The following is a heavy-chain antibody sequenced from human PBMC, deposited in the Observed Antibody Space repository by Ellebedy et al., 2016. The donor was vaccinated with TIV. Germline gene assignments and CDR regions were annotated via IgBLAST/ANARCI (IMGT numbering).Heavy chain of an antibody. CDR1: GFTFSSYS. CDR2: ISSSSSYI. J-gene: IGHJ6*02. CDR3: ARERKYNFGYYYYYGMDV. Sequence: GESLKISCAASGFTFSSYSMNWVRQAPGKGLEWVSSISSSSSYIYYEDSVKGRFTISRDNAKNSLYLQMDTLRGEDTAVYYCARERKYNFGYYYYYGMDVWGQGTTVTVSS. V-gene: IGHV3-21*01. D-gene: IGHD1-1*01.